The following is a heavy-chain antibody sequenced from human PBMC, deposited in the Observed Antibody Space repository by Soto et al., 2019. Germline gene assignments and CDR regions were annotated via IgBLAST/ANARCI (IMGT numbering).Heavy chain of an antibody. J-gene: IGHJ5*02. D-gene: IGHD4-17*01. CDR2: VNGDGSVT. CDR1: GFTFSNYW. V-gene: IGHV3-74*01. Sequence: PGGSLRLSCAASGFTFSNYWMHWVRQAPGKGLVWVSRVNGDGSVTTYADSVKGRFTISRDNARNTLSLQMTSLRAEDTAVYYCTRASGDYAWFDPWGQGTLVTVSS. CDR3: TRASGDYAWFDP.